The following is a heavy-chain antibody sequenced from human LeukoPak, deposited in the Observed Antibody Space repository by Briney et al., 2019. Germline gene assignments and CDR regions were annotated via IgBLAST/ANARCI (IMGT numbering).Heavy chain of an antibody. CDR3: ARDPNIVVVVAATPQFDP. CDR1: GGTFSSYA. V-gene: IGHV1-69*04. J-gene: IGHJ5*02. D-gene: IGHD2-15*01. Sequence: ASVKVSCKASGGTFSSYAISWVRQAPGHGLEWMGRIIPILGIANYAQKFQGRVTITADKSTSTAYMELSSLRSEDTAVYYCARDPNIVVVVAATPQFDPWGQGTLVTVSS. CDR2: IIPILGIA.